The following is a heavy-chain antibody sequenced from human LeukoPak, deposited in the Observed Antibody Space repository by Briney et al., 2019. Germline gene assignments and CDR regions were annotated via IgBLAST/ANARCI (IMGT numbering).Heavy chain of an antibody. J-gene: IGHJ6*03. D-gene: IGHD6-13*01. CDR2: INHSGST. V-gene: IGHV4-34*01. Sequence: PSETLSLTCAVYGGSFSGYYWSWIRQPPGKGLEWIGEINHSGSTNYNPSLKSRVTISVDTSKNQFSLKLSSVTAADTAVYYCARLFTLYSSSWYVYYYYMDVWGKGTTVTISS. CDR3: ARLFTLYSSSWYVYYYYMDV. CDR1: GGSFSGYY.